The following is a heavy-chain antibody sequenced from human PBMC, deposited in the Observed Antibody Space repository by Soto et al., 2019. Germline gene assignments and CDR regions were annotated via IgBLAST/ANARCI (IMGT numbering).Heavy chain of an antibody. D-gene: IGHD6-19*01. CDR2: INPNSGGT. CDR1: GYTFTGYY. Sequence: QVQLVQSGAEVKKPGASVKVSCKASGYTFTGYYMHWLRQAPGQGLEWMGWINPNSGGTNYAQKFQGWVTMTRDTSIRTAYMELSRLRSDDTAVYYCARGIAVAGTTQAFDICGQGTMVTVSS. V-gene: IGHV1-2*04. J-gene: IGHJ3*02. CDR3: ARGIAVAGTTQAFDI.